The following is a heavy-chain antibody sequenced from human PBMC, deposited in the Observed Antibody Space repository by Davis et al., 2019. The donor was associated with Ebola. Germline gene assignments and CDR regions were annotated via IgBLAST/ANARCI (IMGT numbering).Heavy chain of an antibody. Sequence: ASVKVSCKASGYIFTHYAIHWVRQAPGQRLEWMGWINAGNGNTKYSQKFQGRVTITRDTSASTAYMELSSLRSEDTAVYYCARDSSGWYYFDYWGQGTLVTVSS. CDR2: INAGNGNT. V-gene: IGHV1-3*01. D-gene: IGHD6-19*01. J-gene: IGHJ4*02. CDR1: GYIFTHYA. CDR3: ARDSSGWYYFDY.